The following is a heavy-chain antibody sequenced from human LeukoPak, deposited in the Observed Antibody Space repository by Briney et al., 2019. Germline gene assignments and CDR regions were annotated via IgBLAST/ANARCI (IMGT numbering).Heavy chain of an antibody. V-gene: IGHV1-18*01. CDR1: GYTFTSYG. D-gene: IGHD7-27*01. Sequence: VASVKVSCKASGYTFTSYGISWVRQAPGQGLEWMGWISAYNGNTNYAQKLQGRVTMTTDTSTSTAYMELRSLRSDDTAVYYCARPYQLGSPSGWYFDLWGRGTLVTVSS. CDR3: ARPYQLGSPSGWYFDL. CDR2: ISAYNGNT. J-gene: IGHJ2*01.